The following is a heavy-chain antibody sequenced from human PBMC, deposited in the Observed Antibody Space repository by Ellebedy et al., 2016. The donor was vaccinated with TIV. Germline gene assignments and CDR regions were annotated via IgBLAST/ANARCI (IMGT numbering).Heavy chain of an antibody. Sequence: GESLKISCAASGLTLSNYALSWLRQAPGKGLEWVSAISAGGEVTYYADSVKGRFTISRDNSKNTVFLQMNSLRVEATAVYYCAFTRPELLGAFDLWGQGTMVTVSS. CDR2: ISAGGEVT. J-gene: IGHJ3*01. V-gene: IGHV3-23*01. CDR3: AFTRPELLGAFDL. CDR1: GLTLSNYA. D-gene: IGHD3-10*01.